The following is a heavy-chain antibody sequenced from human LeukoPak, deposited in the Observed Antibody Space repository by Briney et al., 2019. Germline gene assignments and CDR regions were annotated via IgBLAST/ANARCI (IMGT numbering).Heavy chain of an antibody. D-gene: IGHD4-17*01. Sequence: GGSLRLSCVASGFTLSDHWMYWVRQGPGRGLPHFSRIEMDPSRTTYADSVKGRFIISRDDAKTTMSLQMNSLRGEDTAVYYCVKGGHKLDIQTTHYYYGLDVWGQGTTVAVSS. CDR3: VKGGHKLDIQTTHYYYGLDV. V-gene: IGHV3-74*03. CDR1: GFTLSDHW. CDR2: IEMDPSRT. J-gene: IGHJ6*02.